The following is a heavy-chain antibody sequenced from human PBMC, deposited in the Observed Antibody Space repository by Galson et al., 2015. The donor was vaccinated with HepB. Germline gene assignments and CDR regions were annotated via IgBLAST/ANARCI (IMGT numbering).Heavy chain of an antibody. V-gene: IGHV3-7*01. D-gene: IGHD6-13*01. J-gene: IGHJ4*02. Sequence: SLRLSCAASGFTFGNYWMDWVRQAPGKGLEWVANIKEDANEKYYEDSVKGRFTISRDNAKNSLYLQMNSLRAEDTAVYYCASPKAPGIAAAGTGYWGQGTLVTVSS. CDR3: ASPKAPGIAAAGTGY. CDR2: IKEDANEK. CDR1: GFTFGNYW.